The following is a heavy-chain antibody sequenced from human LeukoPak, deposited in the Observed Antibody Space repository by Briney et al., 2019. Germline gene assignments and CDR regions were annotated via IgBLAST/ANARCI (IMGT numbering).Heavy chain of an antibody. J-gene: IGHJ4*02. D-gene: IGHD6-19*01. CDR3: ARVIRTKYSSGWYVADY. Sequence: SETLSLTCTVSGGFMSSRYWSWIRQPPGKGLEWIGYVYYSGTTNSNPSLKSRVTISVDTSKNQFSLKLSSVTAADTAVYYCARVIRTKYSSGWYVADYWGQGTLVTVSS. CDR2: VYYSGTT. V-gene: IGHV4-59*11. CDR1: GGFMSSRY.